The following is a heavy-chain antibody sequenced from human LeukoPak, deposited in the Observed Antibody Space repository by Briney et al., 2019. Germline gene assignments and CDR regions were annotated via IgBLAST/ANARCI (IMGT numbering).Heavy chain of an antibody. D-gene: IGHD4-23*01. V-gene: IGHV3-7*01. CDR3: ARDSTQRRGNEYYDALDF. Sequence: QSGGSLRLSCATSGFISSNYWMTWVRQAPGRGLEWVANAKSDGNDKNFVDSVKGRFTISIDSARRSMSLQMNSLRVDDTAVYYCARDSTQRRGNEYYDALDFWGQGTMVTVSS. J-gene: IGHJ3*01. CDR1: GFISSNYW. CDR2: AKSDGNDK.